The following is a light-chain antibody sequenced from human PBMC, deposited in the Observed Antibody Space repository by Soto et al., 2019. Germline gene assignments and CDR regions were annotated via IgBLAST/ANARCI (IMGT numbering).Light chain of an antibody. CDR1: QGIRNY. Sequence: DIQMTQSPTSLSASEGDRVTITCRASQGIRNYVAWYQQIPGKAPKLLIYAASTLQSGVPSRFSGSGSGTDFTLTINGLQPVDVATYSCQKYSSVPVFGPGTKVEIK. V-gene: IGKV1-27*01. J-gene: IGKJ3*01. CDR3: QKYSSVPV. CDR2: AAS.